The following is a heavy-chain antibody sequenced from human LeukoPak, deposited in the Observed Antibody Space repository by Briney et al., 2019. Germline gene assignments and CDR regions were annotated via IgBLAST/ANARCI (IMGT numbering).Heavy chain of an antibody. Sequence: ASVKVSCKASGYTFTGYYMHWVRQAPGQELEWMGWINPNSGGTNYAQKLQGRVTMTRDTSISTAYMELSRLRSGDTAVYYCATWGRRDGSDYWAQGTLVTVSS. CDR2: INPNSGGT. CDR1: GYTFTGYY. CDR3: ATWGRRDGSDY. V-gene: IGHV1-2*02. D-gene: IGHD5-24*01. J-gene: IGHJ4*02.